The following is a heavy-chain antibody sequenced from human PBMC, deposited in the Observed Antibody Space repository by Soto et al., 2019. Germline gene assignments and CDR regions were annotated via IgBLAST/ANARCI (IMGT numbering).Heavy chain of an antibody. D-gene: IGHD1-26*01. CDR3: ARSFGGGSFAY. CDR1: GFTFSDYY. CDR2: ISRSGSTI. Sequence: QVQLVESGGGLVKRGGSLRLSCAASGFTFSDYYMSWIRQAPGKGLEWVSYISRSGSTIYYADSVKGRLTISRDNPKNSLYLQMTRLIAPDPAVYYCARSFGGGSFAYWGQGPLFTVSS. V-gene: IGHV3-11*01. J-gene: IGHJ4*02.